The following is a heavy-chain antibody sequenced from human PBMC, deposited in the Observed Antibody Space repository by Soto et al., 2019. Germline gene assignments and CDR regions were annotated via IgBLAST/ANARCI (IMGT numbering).Heavy chain of an antibody. CDR1: GYSFTDYH. V-gene: IGHV1-2*04. J-gene: IGHJ6*02. CDR3: ARGDSTDCSNGVCSFFYNHDMDV. Sequence: ASVKVSCKASGYSFTDYHIRWVRQAPGQGLEWLGRINPKSGGTSTAQKFQGWVTMTTDTSISTASMELTRLTSDDTAIYYCARGDSTDCSNGVCSFFYNHDMDVWGQGTTVTVSS. CDR2: INPKSGGT. D-gene: IGHD2-8*01.